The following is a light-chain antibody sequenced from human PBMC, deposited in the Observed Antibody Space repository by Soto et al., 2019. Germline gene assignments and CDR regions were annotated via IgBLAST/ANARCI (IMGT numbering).Light chain of an antibody. J-gene: IGLJ1*01. Sequence: QSALTQPASVSGSPGQSITIACTGTSSEVGGYNYVSWYQQYPGKAPRLVISDVSNRPSGVSNRFSGSKSGNSASLTISGLQAEDEADYYGSSYTSSSTYVFRTGTKVPVL. CDR2: DVS. CDR1: SSEVGGYNY. CDR3: SSYTSSSTYV. V-gene: IGLV2-14*01.